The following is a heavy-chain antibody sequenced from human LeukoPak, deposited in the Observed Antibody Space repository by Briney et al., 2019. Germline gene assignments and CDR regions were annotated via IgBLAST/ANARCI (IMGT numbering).Heavy chain of an antibody. D-gene: IGHD2-2*02. Sequence: SETLSLTCAVYGESFSGYYWSWIRQPPGKGVEWIGEINHSGSTNYNPSLKSRVTISVDTSKNQFSLKLSSVTAADTAVYYCARRYQLLYGGSWFDPWGQGTLVTVSS. J-gene: IGHJ5*02. CDR2: INHSGST. CDR3: ARRYQLLYGGSWFDP. V-gene: IGHV4-34*01. CDR1: GESFSGYY.